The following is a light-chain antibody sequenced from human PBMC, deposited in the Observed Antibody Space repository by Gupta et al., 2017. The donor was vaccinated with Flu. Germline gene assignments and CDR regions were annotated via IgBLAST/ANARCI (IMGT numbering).Light chain of an antibody. CDR3: QQENSSPIT. Sequence: PSTLSASVGDRVTITCRASQSISSWLAWYQQKPGKAPKLLIYKASSLESGVPSRFSGSGSGTEYTLTISSLQPDDFATYYCQQENSSPITFGRGTKVDIE. CDR2: KAS. J-gene: IGKJ4*01. V-gene: IGKV1-5*03. CDR1: QSISSW.